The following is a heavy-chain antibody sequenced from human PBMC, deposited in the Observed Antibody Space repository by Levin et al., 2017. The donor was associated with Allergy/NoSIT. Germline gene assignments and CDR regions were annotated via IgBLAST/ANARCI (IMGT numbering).Heavy chain of an antibody. CDR2: INHSGST. V-gene: IGHV4-34*01. Sequence: SQTLSLTCAVYGVSFSGYYWSWIRPPPGKGLEWIGEINHSGSTNYNPSLKSRVTISVDTPNNQLSLKLSSVTAAETAVYCCARLWALGGGGGSWGQGTLVTVSS. D-gene: IGHD2-15*01. CDR1: GVSFSGYY. CDR3: ARLWALGGGGGS. J-gene: IGHJ5*02.